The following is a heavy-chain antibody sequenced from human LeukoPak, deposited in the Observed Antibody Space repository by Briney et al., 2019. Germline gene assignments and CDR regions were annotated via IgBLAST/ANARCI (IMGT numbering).Heavy chain of an antibody. V-gene: IGHV4-59*01. CDR3: ARDIYSYGPFFDY. CDR1: GGSISSYY. D-gene: IGHD5-18*01. Sequence: PSETLSLTCTVSGGSISSYYWSRIRQPPGKGLEWIGYIYYSGSTNYNPSLKSRVTISVDTSKNQFSLKLSSVTAADTAVYYCARDIYSYGPFFDYWGQGTLVTVSS. CDR2: IYYSGST. J-gene: IGHJ4*02.